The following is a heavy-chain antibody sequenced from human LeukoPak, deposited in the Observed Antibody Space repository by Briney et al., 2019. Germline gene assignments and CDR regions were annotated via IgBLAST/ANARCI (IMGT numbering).Heavy chain of an antibody. J-gene: IGHJ6*03. D-gene: IGHD2-8*02. Sequence: ASVKVSCKASGYTFTNYAINWVRQAPGQGLEWMGWINTNTGNPMYAQGFTGRFVFSLDTSVSTAYLQISSLEAEDTAVYYCARGPVLGTLYYYYYMDVWGKGTTITVSS. CDR2: INTNTGNP. CDR1: GYTFTNYA. V-gene: IGHV7-4-1*02. CDR3: ARGPVLGTLYYYYYMDV.